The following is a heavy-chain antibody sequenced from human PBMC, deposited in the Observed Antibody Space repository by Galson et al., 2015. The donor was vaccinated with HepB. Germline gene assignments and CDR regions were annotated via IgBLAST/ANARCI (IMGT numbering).Heavy chain of an antibody. D-gene: IGHD2-2*01. CDR2: IDSSGSFI. J-gene: IGHJ6*02. Sequence: SLRLSCAASGFALSSYSMNWVRQAPGKGLEWVSSIDSSGSFIYYADSMKGRFTISRDNGKNSVYLQMSSLRVEDTAVYYCVRDDLEYQLSRPMDVWGQGTTVVVS. CDR3: VRDDLEYQLSRPMDV. CDR1: GFALSSYS. V-gene: IGHV3-21*01.